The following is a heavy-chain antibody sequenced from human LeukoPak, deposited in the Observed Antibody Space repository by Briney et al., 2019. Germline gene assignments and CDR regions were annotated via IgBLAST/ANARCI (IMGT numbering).Heavy chain of an antibody. D-gene: IGHD3-22*01. J-gene: IGHJ6*03. Sequence: GGSLRLSCAASGFTFSSCEMKWVRQAPGRGLERVSYISSSGSTIYYADDVKGRSTISRDNAENRRYPLMYVVRAEDTAVYYCAKPYYYDSSGYYYYYYMDAWGKGTPVTVSS. CDR1: GFTFSSCE. CDR3: AKPYYYDSSGYYYYYYMDA. CDR2: ISSSGSTI. V-gene: IGHV3-48*03.